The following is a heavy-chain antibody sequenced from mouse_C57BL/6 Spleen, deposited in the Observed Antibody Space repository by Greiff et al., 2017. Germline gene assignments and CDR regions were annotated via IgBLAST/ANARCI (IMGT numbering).Heavy chain of an antibody. J-gene: IGHJ3*01. D-gene: IGHD1-1*01. Sequence: QVQLQQSGAELVRPGASVTLSCKASGYTFTDYEMHWVKQTPVHGLEWIGAIDPETGGTAYNQKFKGKAILTADKSSSTAYMELRSLTSEDSAVYYCTRLRDSDDYGSSGFAYWGQGTLVTVSA. V-gene: IGHV1-15*01. CDR3: TRLRDSDDYGSSGFAY. CDR2: IDPETGGT. CDR1: GYTFTDYE.